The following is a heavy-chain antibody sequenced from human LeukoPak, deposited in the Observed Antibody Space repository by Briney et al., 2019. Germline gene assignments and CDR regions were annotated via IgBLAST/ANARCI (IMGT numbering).Heavy chain of an antibody. V-gene: IGHV1-2*02. D-gene: IGHD5-12*01. Sequence: ASVKVSCKASGYTFTGYYIHWVRQAPGQGLEWMGWINPYSGGTNYAQKLQGRVTMTTDTSTSTAYMELRSLRSDDTAVYCCARRLHSGYDNLLGYWGQGTLVTVSS. CDR3: ARRLHSGYDNLLGY. J-gene: IGHJ4*02. CDR1: GYTFTGYY. CDR2: INPYSGGT.